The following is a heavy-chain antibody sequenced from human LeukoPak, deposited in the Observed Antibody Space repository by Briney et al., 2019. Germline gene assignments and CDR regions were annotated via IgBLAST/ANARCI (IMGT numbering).Heavy chain of an antibody. Sequence: SETLSLTCTVSGGSISSYYWSWIRQPAGKGLEWIGRIYTSGSTNYNPSLKSRVTMSVDTSKNQFSLKLSSVTAADTAVYYCVRQAADAGAVPYFDYWGQGTLVTVSS. J-gene: IGHJ4*02. CDR3: VRQAADAGAVPYFDY. V-gene: IGHV4-4*07. CDR1: GGSISSYY. CDR2: IYTSGST. D-gene: IGHD4/OR15-4a*01.